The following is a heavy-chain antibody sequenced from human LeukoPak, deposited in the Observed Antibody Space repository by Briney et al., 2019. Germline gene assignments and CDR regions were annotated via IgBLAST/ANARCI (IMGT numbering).Heavy chain of an antibody. Sequence: ASVKVSCKASGYTFTTYAIHWVRQAPGQSLEWMGWINAGNGDTAYSQKFQGRVTITRGTSASTAYMQLSGLRSEDTAVYYCVRNVVRTGYYDNWGQGTLVTVSS. CDR3: VRNVVRTGYYDN. CDR2: INAGNGDT. J-gene: IGHJ4*02. D-gene: IGHD2-21*01. V-gene: IGHV1-3*01. CDR1: GYTFTTYA.